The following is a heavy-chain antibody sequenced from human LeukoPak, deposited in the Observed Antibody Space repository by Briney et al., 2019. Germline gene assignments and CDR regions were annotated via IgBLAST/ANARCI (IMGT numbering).Heavy chain of an antibody. V-gene: IGHV4-31*03. Sequence: PPETLSLTCTVSGGSISSGGYYWSWIRQHPGKGLEWIGYIYYSGSTYYNPSLKSRVTISVDTSKNQFSLKLSSVTAADTAVYYCARAGSSSSSYWFDPWGQGTLVTVSS. CDR2: IYYSGST. D-gene: IGHD6-6*01. J-gene: IGHJ5*02. CDR1: GGSISSGGYY. CDR3: ARAGSSSSSYWFDP.